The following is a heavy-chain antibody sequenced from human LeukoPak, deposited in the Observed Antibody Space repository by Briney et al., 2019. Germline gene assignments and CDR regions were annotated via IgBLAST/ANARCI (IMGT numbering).Heavy chain of an antibody. CDR2: VSSGFHA. D-gene: IGHD5-18*01. Sequence: GRSLRLSCAVSGFTLGSHDMHWVRQIPGQGLEWVAAVSSGFHAFFADSVQGRFTVSREDARNSLYLQMNSLRAGDTAVYYCVREARGYHYTYFDYWGQGTLVTVSS. CDR3: VREARGYHYTYFDY. J-gene: IGHJ4*02. V-gene: IGHV3-13*01. CDR1: GFTLGSHD.